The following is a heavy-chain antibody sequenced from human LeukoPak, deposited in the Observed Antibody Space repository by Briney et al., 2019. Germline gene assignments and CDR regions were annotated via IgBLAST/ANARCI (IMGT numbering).Heavy chain of an antibody. CDR1: GFTFSDYY. J-gene: IGHJ3*02. D-gene: IGHD1-26*01. CDR3: ARGHSGSYQRTDAFDI. CDR2: ISTTSGFT. V-gene: IGHV3-11*06. Sequence: GGSLRLSCAASGFTFSDYYMSWIRQAPGKGLEWISYISTTSGFTKYADSVKGRFTVSRDNAKNSLYLQMDSLRAEDTAVYYCARGHSGSYQRTDAFDIWGQGTMVTVSS.